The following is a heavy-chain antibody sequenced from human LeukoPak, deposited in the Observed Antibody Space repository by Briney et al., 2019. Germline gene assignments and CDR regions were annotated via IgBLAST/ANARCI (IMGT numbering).Heavy chain of an antibody. V-gene: IGHV1-18*01. J-gene: IGHJ4*02. CDR1: AFSFTSFG. D-gene: IGHD1-26*01. CDR3: ARGTWEPGARPYSFDT. CDR2: ISGYNGDT. Sequence: ASVKVSCKAFAFSFTSFGINWVRQAPGQGLEWMGWISGYNGDTKYAQKFQGRVTMTTDTSTSTTYMELRSLRSDDTAVYYCARGTWEPGARPYSFDTWGQGTRVTVTS.